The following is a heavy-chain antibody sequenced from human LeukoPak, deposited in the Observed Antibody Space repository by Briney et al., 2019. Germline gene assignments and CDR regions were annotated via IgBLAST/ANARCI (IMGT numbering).Heavy chain of an antibody. J-gene: IGHJ6*03. D-gene: IGHD3-22*01. CDR1: GFTFSSYA. CDR2: ISSNGGST. Sequence: GGSLRLSCAASGFTFSSYAMHWVRQAPGKGLEYVSAISSNGGSTYYANSVKGRFTISRDNSKNTLYLQMGSLRAEDMAVYYCARGVGYYDSTRWGSYMDAWGKGTTVTVSS. V-gene: IGHV3-64*01. CDR3: ARGVGYYDSTRWGSYMDA.